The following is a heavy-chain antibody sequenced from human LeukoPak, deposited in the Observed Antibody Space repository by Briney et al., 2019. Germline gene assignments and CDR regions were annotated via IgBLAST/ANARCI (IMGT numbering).Heavy chain of an antibody. V-gene: IGHV4-59*08. Sequence: SETLSLTCTVSDGSISSYYWSWIRQPPGKGLEWIGYIYYSGSTDYNPSLKSRVTISVDTSKNQFSLKLSSVTAADTAVYYCARARWIGSSWYEYYYYYYMDVWGKGTTVTVSS. CDR1: DGSISSYY. D-gene: IGHD6-13*01. CDR2: IYYSGST. CDR3: ARARWIGSSWYEYYYYYYMDV. J-gene: IGHJ6*03.